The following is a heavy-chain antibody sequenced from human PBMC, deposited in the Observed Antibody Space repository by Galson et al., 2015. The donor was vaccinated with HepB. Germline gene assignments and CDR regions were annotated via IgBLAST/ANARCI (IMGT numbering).Heavy chain of an antibody. CDR3: AKDQKEDYYGMDV. V-gene: IGHV3-30*18. CDR1: GFTFSSYG. Sequence: SLRLSCAASGFTFSSYGMHWVRQAPGKGLEWVAVISYDGSNKYYADSVKGRFTISRDNSKNTLYLQMNSLRAEDTAVYYCAKDQKEDYYGMDVWGQGTTVTVSS. CDR2: ISYDGSNK. J-gene: IGHJ6*02.